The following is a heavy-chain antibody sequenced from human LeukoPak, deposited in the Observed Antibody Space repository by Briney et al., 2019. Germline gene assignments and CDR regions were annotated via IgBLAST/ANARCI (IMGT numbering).Heavy chain of an antibody. CDR1: GFSFSNYW. CDR3: ATTYSSGWQFFDY. V-gene: IGHV3-7*03. J-gene: IGHJ4*02. Sequence: GGSLRLSCAASGFSFSNYWMNWVRQAPGKGLEWVGNIKQDGSEKYYVDSVKGRFTISRDNAKSSLYLQMNTLRAEDTAVFYCATTYSSGWQFFDYWGQGTLVTVSS. D-gene: IGHD6-19*01. CDR2: IKQDGSEK.